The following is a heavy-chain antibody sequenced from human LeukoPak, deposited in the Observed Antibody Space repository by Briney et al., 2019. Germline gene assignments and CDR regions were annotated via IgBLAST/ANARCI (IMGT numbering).Heavy chain of an antibody. Sequence: SETLSLTCTVSGYSISSGYYWGWIRQPPGKGLEWIGSIYYSGTTYYNPSLKSRVTISVDTSKNQFSLKLSSVTAADTAVYYCARWGGGFPWGQGTLVTASS. CDR2: IYYSGTT. J-gene: IGHJ5*02. V-gene: IGHV4-38-2*02. CDR3: ARWGGGFP. D-gene: IGHD3-16*01. CDR1: GYSISSGYY.